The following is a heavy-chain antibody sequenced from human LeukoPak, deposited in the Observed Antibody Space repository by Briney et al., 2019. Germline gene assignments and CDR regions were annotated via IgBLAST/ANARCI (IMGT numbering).Heavy chain of an antibody. CDR2: INHSGST. CDR1: GGSFSGYY. V-gene: IGHV4-34*01. J-gene: IGHJ3*02. CDR3: AREEDYYDSSGYYSIAFDI. D-gene: IGHD3-22*01. Sequence: SETLSLTCAVYGGSFSGYYWSWIRQPPGKGLEWIGEINHSGSTNYNPSLKSRVTISVDTSKNQFSLKLSSVTAADTAVYYCAREEDYYDSSGYYSIAFDIRGQGTMVTVSS.